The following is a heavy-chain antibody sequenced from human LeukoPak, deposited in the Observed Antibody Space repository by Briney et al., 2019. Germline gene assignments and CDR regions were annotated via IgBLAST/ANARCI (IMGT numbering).Heavy chain of an antibody. V-gene: IGHV3-30*04. CDR2: ISYDGRNM. CDR1: GFTFTTYA. J-gene: IGHJ6*03. Sequence: PGGSLRLSCEASGFTFTTYAMQWVRQAPGKGLDWVAVISYDGRNMYYADSVKGRFTISRDNSKNTLYLQMNSLRAGDTAVYYCARDPYSGSYSDYYYYYMDVWGKGTTVTVSS. D-gene: IGHD1-26*01. CDR3: ARDPYSGSYSDYYYYYMDV.